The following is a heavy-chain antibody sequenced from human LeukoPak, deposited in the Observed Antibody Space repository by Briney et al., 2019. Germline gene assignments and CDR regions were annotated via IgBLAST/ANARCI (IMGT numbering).Heavy chain of an antibody. Sequence: SETLSLTCTVSGDSISSYFWSWIRQPPGKGLEWIGYIYYSGSTNYNPSLKSRVTISVDTSKNQFSLKLSSVTAADTAVYYCARASFDWSLDYWGQGTLVTVSS. V-gene: IGHV4-59*01. J-gene: IGHJ4*02. CDR2: IYYSGST. D-gene: IGHD3-9*01. CDR3: ARASFDWSLDY. CDR1: GDSISSYF.